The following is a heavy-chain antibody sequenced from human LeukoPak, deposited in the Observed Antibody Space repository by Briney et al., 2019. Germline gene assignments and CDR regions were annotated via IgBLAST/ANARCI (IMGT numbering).Heavy chain of an antibody. CDR1: GFTFSSYA. D-gene: IGHD2-8*01. Sequence: GGSLRLSCAATGFTFSSYAMSWVRQAPGKGLEWVSAISGSGGSTYYADSAKGRFTISRDNSKNTLYLQMNSLRAEDTAVYYCAKEARDCTNGVCYTRWFDPWGQGTLVTVSS. CDR3: AKEARDCTNGVCYTRWFDP. J-gene: IGHJ5*02. CDR2: ISGSGGST. V-gene: IGHV3-23*01.